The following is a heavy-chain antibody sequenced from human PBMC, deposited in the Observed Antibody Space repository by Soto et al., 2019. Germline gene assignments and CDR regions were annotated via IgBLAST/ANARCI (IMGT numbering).Heavy chain of an antibody. CDR1: GYTFSNYG. V-gene: IGHV1-18*01. CDR2: ISVYNGNT. Sequence: QVQLVQSGAEVKTPGASVNVSCKASGYTFSNYGLSWVRQAPGQGLEWMGWISVYNGNTNYAQKVQGRVTMTTDTSTNTVYRELRSLRVDDTAIYYCARANEQSDLPGTDNAFDVWGQGTPITVSA. CDR3: ARANEQSDLPGTDNAFDV. D-gene: IGHD3-10*01. J-gene: IGHJ3*01.